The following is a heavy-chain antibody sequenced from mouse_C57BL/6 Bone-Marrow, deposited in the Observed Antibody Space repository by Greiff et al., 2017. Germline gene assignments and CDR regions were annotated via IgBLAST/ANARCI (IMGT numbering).Heavy chain of an antibody. Sequence: EVQLQQSGPELVKPGASVKISCKASGYTFTDYYMNWVKQSHGKSLEWIGDINPNNGGTSYNQQFKGKATSTGDKSSSTAYMELLSLTSEDSAVYYCANLYDYDDDWGQGTTLTVSS. CDR3: ANLYDYDDD. V-gene: IGHV1-26*01. D-gene: IGHD2-4*01. CDR1: GYTFTDYY. CDR2: INPNNGGT. J-gene: IGHJ2*01.